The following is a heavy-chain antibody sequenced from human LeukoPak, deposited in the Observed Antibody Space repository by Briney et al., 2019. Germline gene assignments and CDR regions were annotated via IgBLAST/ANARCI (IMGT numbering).Heavy chain of an antibody. D-gene: IGHD3-22*01. CDR1: GGSFSGYY. CDR2: INHSGST. Sequence: SETLSLTCAVYGGSFSGYYWSWIRQPPGKGLEWIGEINHSGSTNYNPSLKSRVTISVDTSKNQFSLRLSSVTAADTAVYYCARVVTMIVGWGQGTLVTVSS. J-gene: IGHJ4*02. CDR3: ARVVTMIVG. V-gene: IGHV4-34*01.